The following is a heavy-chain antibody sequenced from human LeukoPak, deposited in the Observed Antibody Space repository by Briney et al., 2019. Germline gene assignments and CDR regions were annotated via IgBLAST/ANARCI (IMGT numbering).Heavy chain of an antibody. D-gene: IGHD3-22*01. CDR3: ARVVGYYYDSSGYYGPYYFDY. V-gene: IGHV3-30*02. CDR1: GFTFSSYG. CDR2: IRYDGSNK. J-gene: IGHJ4*02. Sequence: PGGSLRLSCAASGFTFSSYGMHWVRQAPGKGLEWVAFIRYDGSNKYYADSVKGRFTISRDNSKDTLYLQMNSLRAEDTAVYYCARVVGYYYDSSGYYGPYYFDYWGQGTLVTVSS.